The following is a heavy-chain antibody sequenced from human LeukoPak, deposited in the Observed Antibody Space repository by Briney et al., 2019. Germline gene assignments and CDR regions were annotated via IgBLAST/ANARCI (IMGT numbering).Heavy chain of an antibody. D-gene: IGHD3-16*01. CDR2: ISGSGGST. J-gene: IGHJ4*02. Sequence: QTGGSLRLSCAASGFTFSSYAMSWVRQAPGKGPEWVSAISGSGGSTYYADSVKGRFTISRDNSKNTLYLQMNSLRAEDTAVYYCAKQTGGTMIILPLDYWGQGTLVTVSS. CDR3: AKQTGGTMIILPLDY. V-gene: IGHV3-23*01. CDR1: GFTFSSYA.